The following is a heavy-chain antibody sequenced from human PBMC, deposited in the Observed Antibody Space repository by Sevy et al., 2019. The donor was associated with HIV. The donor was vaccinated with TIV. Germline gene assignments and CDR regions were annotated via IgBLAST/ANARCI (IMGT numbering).Heavy chain of an antibody. CDR3: ARGPDYGGYIDY. CDR1: GFTFSIYG. V-gene: IGHV3-33*01. Sequence: GGSLRLSCAASGFTFSIYGMHWVRQAPGKGLEWVAVIWYDGSNKYYGDSVKGRFTISRDNSKNTLYLHMNSLRAEDTAVYYCARGPDYGGYIDYWGQGILVTVSS. D-gene: IGHD4-17*01. J-gene: IGHJ4*02. CDR2: IWYDGSNK.